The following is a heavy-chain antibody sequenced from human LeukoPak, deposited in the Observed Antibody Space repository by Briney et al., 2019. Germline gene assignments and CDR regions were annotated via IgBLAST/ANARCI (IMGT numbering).Heavy chain of an antibody. CDR3: ARAKRNGFDI. CDR1: GFTFSNYA. V-gene: IGHV3-48*01. CDR2: ISRSSSII. Sequence: PSGGSLRLSCAASGFTFSNYAMSWVRQAPGKGLEWVSYISRSSSIIYYADSVKGRFTISRDNAKNSLFLQMNSLRAEDTAVYYCARAKRNGFDIWGQGTMVTVSS. J-gene: IGHJ3*02.